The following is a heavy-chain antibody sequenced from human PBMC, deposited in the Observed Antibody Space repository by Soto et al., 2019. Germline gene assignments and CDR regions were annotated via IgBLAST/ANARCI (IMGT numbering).Heavy chain of an antibody. V-gene: IGHV3-30-3*01. J-gene: IGHJ4*02. Sequence: QVQLVESGGGVVQPGRSLRLSCAASGFTSSSYARHWVRQAPGKGLGWGAVISYDGSNKYYADSVKGRFTISRDNSKNTLYLQMNSLRAEDTAVYYCARDGGRDGYNLYYFDYWGQGTLVTVSS. D-gene: IGHD2-15*01. CDR3: ARDGGRDGYNLYYFDY. CDR1: GFTSSSYA. CDR2: ISYDGSNK.